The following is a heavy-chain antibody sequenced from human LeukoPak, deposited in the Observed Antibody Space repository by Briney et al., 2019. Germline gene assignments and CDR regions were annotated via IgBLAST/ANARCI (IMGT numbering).Heavy chain of an antibody. CDR1: GGTFSSYA. D-gene: IGHD3-10*01. CDR3: ARASLGGATAYGSGSYYIPYFDY. V-gene: IGHV1-69*05. J-gene: IGHJ4*02. CDR2: IIPIFGTA. Sequence: SVKVSCKASGGTFSSYAISWVRQAPGQGLEWMGGIIPIFGTANYAQKFQGRLTFTRTTSINTAYMELSSLRSEDTAVYYCARASLGGATAYGSGSYYIPYFDYWGQGTLVTVSS.